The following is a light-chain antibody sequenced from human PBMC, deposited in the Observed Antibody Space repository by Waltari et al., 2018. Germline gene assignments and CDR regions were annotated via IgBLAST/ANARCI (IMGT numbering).Light chain of an antibody. CDR1: SADVGGYDY. V-gene: IGLV2-8*01. Sequence: HSALTQPPSASGSPGQSVTISCTGTSADVGGYDYVSWYQQHPGKVPKLRIYDVTKRPSGVPPRFSASKSGNSASLTVSGLQAEDEADYYCSSHAGNNLWIFGGGTKVTVL. J-gene: IGLJ2*01. CDR2: DVT. CDR3: SSHAGNNLWI.